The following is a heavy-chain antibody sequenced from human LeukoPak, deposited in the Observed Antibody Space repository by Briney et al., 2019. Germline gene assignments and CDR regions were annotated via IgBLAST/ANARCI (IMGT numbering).Heavy chain of an antibody. CDR1: GYNFRNYG. CDR3: ARDSARGYSYGYNAFDI. D-gene: IGHD5-18*01. Sequence: ASVKVSCKASGYNFRNYGIGWVRQAPRQGLKWMGWITAGNGNTNYAQKVQGRVTMATDTSTSTAYMELRSLRSDDTAVYFCARDSARGYSYGYNAFDIWGKGTMVTVSS. J-gene: IGHJ3*02. V-gene: IGHV1-18*01. CDR2: ITAGNGNT.